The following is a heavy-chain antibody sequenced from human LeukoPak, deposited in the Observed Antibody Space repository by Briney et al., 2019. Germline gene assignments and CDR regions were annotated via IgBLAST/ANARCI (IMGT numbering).Heavy chain of an antibody. CDR1: RDTVSRNRAA. J-gene: IGHJ4*02. Sequence: SQPLSLTFAISRDTVSRNRAAWNWIRQSPSGALEWLGRTYNRSKWSNDYALSVKSRITINPDTSKNQFSLQLKFVTPEDTAVYYCARLVGDQVVYWGQGTLVTVSS. CDR3: ARLVGDQVVY. CDR2: TYNRSKWSN. D-gene: IGHD2-2*01. V-gene: IGHV6-1*01.